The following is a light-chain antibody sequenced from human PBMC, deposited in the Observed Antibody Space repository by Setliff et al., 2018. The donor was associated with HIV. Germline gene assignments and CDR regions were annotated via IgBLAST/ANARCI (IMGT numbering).Light chain of an antibody. J-gene: IGLJ1*01. CDR3: LLYYGGAHLYV. Sequence: QAVVTQEPSLTVSPGGTVTLTCASSTGAVTSGYYPNWFQQKPGQAPRALTYSTSNKHSWTPARFSGSLLGGKAALTLSGVLPEDEAEYYCLLYYGGAHLYVFGTGTKVTVL. V-gene: IGLV7-43*01. CDR2: STS. CDR1: TGAVTSGYY.